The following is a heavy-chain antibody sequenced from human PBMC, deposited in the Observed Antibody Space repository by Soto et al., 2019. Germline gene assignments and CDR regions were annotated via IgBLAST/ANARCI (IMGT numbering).Heavy chain of an antibody. J-gene: IGHJ6*02. CDR3: AREILWDIVVVPAAPGYGMDV. Sequence: GGSVRVSCAASGFTFSSYEMNWVRQAPGQGLEWVSYISSSGSTIYYADSVKGRFTISRDNAKNSLYLQMNSLRAEDTAVYYCAREILWDIVVVPAAPGYGMDVWGQGTTVTVSS. V-gene: IGHV3-48*03. CDR2: ISSSGSTI. D-gene: IGHD2-2*01. CDR1: GFTFSSYE.